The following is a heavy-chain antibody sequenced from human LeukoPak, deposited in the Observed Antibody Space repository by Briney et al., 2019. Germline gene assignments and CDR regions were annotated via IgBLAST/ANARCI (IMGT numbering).Heavy chain of an antibody. Sequence: SETLSLTCTVSGYSISSGYYWGWIRQPPGKGLEWIGSIYHSGSTYYDPSLNSRVTISVDTSKNQFSLKLSSLTAADTAVYYCARLGAYYYDSAGYYYNRYFDYWGQGALVTVSS. CDR2: IYHSGST. J-gene: IGHJ4*02. V-gene: IGHV4-38-2*02. CDR1: GYSISSGYY. CDR3: ARLGAYYYDSAGYYYNRYFDY. D-gene: IGHD3-22*01.